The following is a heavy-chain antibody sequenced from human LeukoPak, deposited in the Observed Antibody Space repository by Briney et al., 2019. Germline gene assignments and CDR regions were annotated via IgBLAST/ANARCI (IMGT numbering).Heavy chain of an antibody. CDR3: ARTTYGCFDY. J-gene: IGHJ4*02. V-gene: IGHV1-18*01. Sequence: ASVKVSCKASGYTFNSYGVSWVRQAPGQGLEWMGWISAYNGNTNYAQRFQGRFTMTTETSTTTVNMELRSLTSDDTAVYYCARTTYGCFDYWGQGTLVTVSS. D-gene: IGHD4-17*01. CDR2: ISAYNGNT. CDR1: GYTFNSYG.